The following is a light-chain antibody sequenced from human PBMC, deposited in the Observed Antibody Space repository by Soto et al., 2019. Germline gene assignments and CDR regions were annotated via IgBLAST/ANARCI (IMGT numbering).Light chain of an antibody. CDR3: QQLNSYSIFT. CDR2: GAS. Sequence: DIQLTQSPSFLSASVGDRVTITCRASQDINSYFAWYQQKPGKAPKLLIFGASTLQSGVPSRFSGSGSGTEFTLTISSLQPEDFATYYCQQLNSYSIFTFGPGTKVDI. CDR1: QDINSY. V-gene: IGKV1-9*01. J-gene: IGKJ3*01.